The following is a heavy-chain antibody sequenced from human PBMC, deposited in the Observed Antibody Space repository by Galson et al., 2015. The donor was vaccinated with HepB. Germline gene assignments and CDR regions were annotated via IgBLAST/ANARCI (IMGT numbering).Heavy chain of an antibody. Sequence: SLRLSCAASGFTFSSYAMSWVRQAPGKGLEWVSAISGSGGSTYYADSVKGRFTISRDNSKNTLYLQMNSLRAEDTAVYYCAKSRIGVVTASWFDPWGQGTLVTVSS. V-gene: IGHV3-23*01. D-gene: IGHD2-21*02. CDR1: GFTFSSYA. J-gene: IGHJ5*02. CDR2: ISGSGGST. CDR3: AKSRIGVVTASWFDP.